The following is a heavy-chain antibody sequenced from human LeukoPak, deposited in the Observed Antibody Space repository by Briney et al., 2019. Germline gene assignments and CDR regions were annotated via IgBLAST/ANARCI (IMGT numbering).Heavy chain of an antibody. CDR3: ARPGYYDSSGYYYPFDY. J-gene: IGHJ4*02. Sequence: GESLKISCKGSGYSFTSYWIGWVRQMPGKGLEWMGIMYPGDSDTRYSPSFQGQVTISADKSISTAYLQWSSLKASDTAMYYCARPGYYDSSGYYYPFDYWGQGTLVTVSS. V-gene: IGHV5-51*01. D-gene: IGHD3-22*01. CDR1: GYSFTSYW. CDR2: MYPGDSDT.